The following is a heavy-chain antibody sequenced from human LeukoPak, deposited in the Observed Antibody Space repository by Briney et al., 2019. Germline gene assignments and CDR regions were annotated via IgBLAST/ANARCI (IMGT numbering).Heavy chain of an antibody. V-gene: IGHV3-48*04. Sequence: PGGSLRLSCAASGFTFSSYTMNWVRQAPGKGLEWVSHISSSSSSMYDADSVKGRFTISRDNAKNSLYLQMNSLRAEDTAVYYCARVPRSYDAFDIWGQGTMVTVSS. CDR2: ISSSSSSM. J-gene: IGHJ3*02. CDR3: ARVPRSYDAFDI. CDR1: GFTFSSYT.